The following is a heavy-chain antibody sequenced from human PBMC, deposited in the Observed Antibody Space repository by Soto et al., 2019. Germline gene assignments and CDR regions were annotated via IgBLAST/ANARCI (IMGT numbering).Heavy chain of an antibody. V-gene: IGHV4-30-2*01. Sequence: SETLSLTCTVSGGSISNAAYSWSWIRQPPGKGLEWIGYIYPSGMPFYNPSLRSRVTISVDRSNDQFSLNLKSVTAADTAVYYCARERGGYGLFDSWGQGTLVTVSS. CDR3: ARERGGYGLFDS. D-gene: IGHD5-18*01. J-gene: IGHJ4*02. CDR1: GGSISNAAYS. CDR2: IYPSGMP.